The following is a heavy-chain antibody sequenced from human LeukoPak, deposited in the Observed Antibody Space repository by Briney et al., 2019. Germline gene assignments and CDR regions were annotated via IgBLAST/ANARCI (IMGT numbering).Heavy chain of an antibody. Sequence: PGGSLRLSCAASGFTFSSYSINWVRQAPGKGLEWVSCVSSTSSFIYYADSVKGRFTISRDNAKNSLYLQMNSLRAEDTAVYYCARDYFSRAALFGYFDLWGRGTLVTVSS. J-gene: IGHJ2*01. V-gene: IGHV3-21*01. CDR1: GFTFSSYS. CDR3: ARDYFSRAALFGYFDL. D-gene: IGHD2-15*01. CDR2: VSSTSSFI.